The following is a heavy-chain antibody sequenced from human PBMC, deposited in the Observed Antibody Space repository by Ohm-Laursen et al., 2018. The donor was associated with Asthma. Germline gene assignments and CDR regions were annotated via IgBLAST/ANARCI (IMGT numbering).Heavy chain of an antibody. V-gene: IGHV3-30*03. CDR3: ARDHLSYSSSRGFDY. CDR1: GFTFSSYG. D-gene: IGHD6-13*01. J-gene: IGHJ4*02. CDR2: ISYDGSNK. Sequence: SLRLSCTASGFTFSSYGMHWVRQAPGKGLEWVAVISYDGSNKYYADSVKGRFTISRDNSKNTLYLQMNSPRAEDTAVYYCARDHLSYSSSRGFDYWGQGTWSPSPQ.